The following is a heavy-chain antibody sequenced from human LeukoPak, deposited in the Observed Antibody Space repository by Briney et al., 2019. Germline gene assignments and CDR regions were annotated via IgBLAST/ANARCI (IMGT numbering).Heavy chain of an antibody. J-gene: IGHJ3*02. CDR2: IDPSDSYT. D-gene: IGHD6-13*01. CDR1: GYSFTSYW. Sequence: GESLRISCKGSGYSFTSYWISWVRQMPGKGLEWIGRIDPSDSYTNYSPSFQGHVTISADKSISTAYLQWSSLKASDTAMYYCARALGAAGFPDAFDIWGQGTMVTVSS. V-gene: IGHV5-10-1*01. CDR3: ARALGAAGFPDAFDI.